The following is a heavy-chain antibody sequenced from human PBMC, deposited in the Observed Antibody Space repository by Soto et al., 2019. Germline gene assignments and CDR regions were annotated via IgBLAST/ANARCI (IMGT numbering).Heavy chain of an antibody. CDR3: ARCMMMSVYYYGMDV. Sequence: SETLSLTCAVYGGSFSGYYWSWIRQPPGKGLEWIGEINHSGSTNYNPSLKSRVTISVDTSKNQFSLKLSSVTAADTAVYYCARCMMMSVYYYGMDVWGQGTTVTVSS. CDR2: INHSGST. J-gene: IGHJ6*02. CDR1: GGSFSGYY. D-gene: IGHD3-16*01. V-gene: IGHV4-34*01.